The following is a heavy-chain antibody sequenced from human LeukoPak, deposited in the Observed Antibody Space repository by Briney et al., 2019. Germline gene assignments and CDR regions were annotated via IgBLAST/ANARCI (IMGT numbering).Heavy chain of an antibody. V-gene: IGHV1-69*05. D-gene: IGHD3-3*01. CDR1: GYTFTSYD. J-gene: IGHJ4*02. Sequence: SVKVSCKASGYTFTSYDINWVRQAPGQGLEWMGGIIPIFGTANYAQKFQGRVTITTDESTSTAYMELSSLRSEDTAVYYCASSPTTIFGVVIPRYFDYWGQGTLVTVSS. CDR3: ASSPTTIFGVVIPRYFDY. CDR2: IIPIFGTA.